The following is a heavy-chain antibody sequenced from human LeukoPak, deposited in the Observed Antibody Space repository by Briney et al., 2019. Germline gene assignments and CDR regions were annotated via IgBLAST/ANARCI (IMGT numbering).Heavy chain of an antibody. CDR2: MNPNSGNT. V-gene: IGHV1-8*03. Sequence: GASVKVSCKASGYTFTSYDINWVRQATGQGLEWMGWMNPNSGNTGYAQKCQGRVTITRNTSISTAYMELSSLRSEDTAVYYCARGNLQLLIDIWGQGTMVTVSS. D-gene: IGHD2-2*01. CDR3: ARGNLQLLIDI. CDR1: GYTFTSYD. J-gene: IGHJ3*02.